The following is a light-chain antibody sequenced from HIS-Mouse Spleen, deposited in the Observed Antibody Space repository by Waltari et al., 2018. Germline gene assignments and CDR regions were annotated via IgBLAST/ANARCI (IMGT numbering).Light chain of an antibody. CDR2: WAS. J-gene: IGKJ2*01. CDR1: QSVLYSSNHKNY. Sequence: DIVMTQSPDSLAVSLGERATINCKSSQSVLYSSNHKNYLAWYQQKPGHPPKLLLYWASTRESGVPDRFSGSGSGTDFTLTISSLQAEDVAVYYCQQYYSTPYTFGQGTKLEIK. CDR3: QQYYSTPYT. V-gene: IGKV4-1*01.